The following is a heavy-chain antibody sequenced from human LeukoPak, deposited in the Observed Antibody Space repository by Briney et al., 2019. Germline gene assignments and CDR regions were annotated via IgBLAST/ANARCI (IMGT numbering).Heavy chain of an antibody. J-gene: IGHJ5*02. Sequence: SETLSLTCTVSGGSISSSSYYWGWIRQPPGKGLEWIGSIYYSGSTYYNPSLKSRVTISVDTSKNQFSLKLSSVTAADTAVYYCARDHLNPGRMERHLNWFDPWGQGTLVTVSS. CDR1: GGSISSSSYY. CDR2: IYYSGST. V-gene: IGHV4-39*07. CDR3: ARDHLNPGRMERHLNWFDP. D-gene: IGHD1-26*01.